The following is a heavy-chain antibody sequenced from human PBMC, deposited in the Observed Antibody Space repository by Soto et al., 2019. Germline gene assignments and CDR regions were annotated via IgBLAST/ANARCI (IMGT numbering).Heavy chain of an antibody. CDR2: ISSSSSYI. Sequence: KSXGTLRLSCAASGXTFSSYRINWVRQAPGKGPEWVSSISSSSSYIYYADSVKSRFTISRDNAKNSLYLQMTSLRAEDTAVYYCARERGYYDSSGYLYYFDYWGQGTLVTVSS. J-gene: IGHJ4*02. CDR3: ARERGYYDSSGYLYYFDY. V-gene: IGHV3-21*01. D-gene: IGHD3-22*01. CDR1: GXTFSSYR.